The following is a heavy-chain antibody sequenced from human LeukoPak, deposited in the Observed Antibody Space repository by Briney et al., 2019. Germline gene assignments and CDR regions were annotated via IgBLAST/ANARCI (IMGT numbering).Heavy chain of an antibody. V-gene: IGHV3-33*01. CDR1: GFTFSSYG. CDR2: IWYDGSNK. D-gene: IGHD2-15*01. Sequence: PGGSLRLSCAASGFTFSSYGMHWVRQAPGKGLEWVAVIWYDGSNKYYADSVKGRFTISRDNSKNTLYLQMNSLRAEDTAVYYCARDGVNCSGAGCYSFFAFDIWGQGTMVTVSS. CDR3: ARDGVNCSGAGCYSFFAFDI. J-gene: IGHJ3*02.